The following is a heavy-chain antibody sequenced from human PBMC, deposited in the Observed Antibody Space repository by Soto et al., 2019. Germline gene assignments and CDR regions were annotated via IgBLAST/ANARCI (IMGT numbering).Heavy chain of an antibody. CDR2: IILIFGTA. CDR3: ARGLIDYGHYGYYFDY. Sequence: QVQLVQSGAEVKKPGSSVKVSCKASGGTFSSYAISWVRQAPGQGLEWMGGIILIFGTANYAQKIQGRVTMTADESTSTAYMELSSLRSEDTAVYYCARGLIDYGHYGYYFDYWGQGTLVTVSS. CDR1: GGTFSSYA. D-gene: IGHD4-17*01. V-gene: IGHV1-69*01. J-gene: IGHJ4*02.